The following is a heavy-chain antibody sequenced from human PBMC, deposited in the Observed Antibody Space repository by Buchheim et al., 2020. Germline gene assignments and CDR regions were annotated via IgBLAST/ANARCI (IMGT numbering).Heavy chain of an antibody. CDR2: INHSGST. CDR3: ARTGSGSYYNENWFDP. J-gene: IGHJ5*02. Sequence: QVQLQQWGAGLLKPSETLSLTCAVYGGSFSGYYWSWIRQPPGKGLEWIGEINHSGSTNYNPSPKSRVTISVETSKNQLSLKLSSVTAADTAVYYCARTGSGSYYNENWFDPWGQGTL. V-gene: IGHV4-34*01. D-gene: IGHD3-10*01. CDR1: GGSFSGYY.